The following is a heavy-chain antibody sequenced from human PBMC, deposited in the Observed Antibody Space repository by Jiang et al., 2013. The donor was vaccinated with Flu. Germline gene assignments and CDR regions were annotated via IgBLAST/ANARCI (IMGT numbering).Heavy chain of an antibody. CDR1: GYTFTSYA. CDR2: INTNTGNP. CDR3: ATFERITMVQGVITDAYNWFDP. V-gene: IGHV7-4-1*02. Sequence: QSGSELKKPGASVKVSCKASGYTFTSYAMNWVRQAPGQGLEWMGWINTNTGNPTYAQGFTGRFVFSLDTSVSTAYLQISSLKAEDTAVYYCATFERITMVQGVITDAYNWFDPWGQGTWSPVSS. D-gene: IGHD3-10*01. J-gene: IGHJ5*02.